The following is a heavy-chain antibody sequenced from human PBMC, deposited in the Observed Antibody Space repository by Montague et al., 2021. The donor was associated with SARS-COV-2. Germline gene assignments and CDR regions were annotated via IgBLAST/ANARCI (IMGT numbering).Heavy chain of an antibody. Sequence: SETLSLTCTVSGVSLSSSSFYWGWIRQPPGKGLEWIGSIYYSGSTYYNPSLKSRVTISVDTSKNQLSLRLSSVTAADTAVYYCASGSYSSRWYYFGYWGQGTLVAVSS. V-gene: IGHV4-39*01. D-gene: IGHD6-13*01. J-gene: IGHJ4*02. CDR2: IYYSGST. CDR1: GVSLSSSSFY. CDR3: ASGSYSSRWYYFGY.